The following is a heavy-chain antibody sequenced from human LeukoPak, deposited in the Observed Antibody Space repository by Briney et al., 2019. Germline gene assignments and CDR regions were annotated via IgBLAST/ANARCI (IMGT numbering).Heavy chain of an antibody. D-gene: IGHD4-17*01. J-gene: IGHJ6*03. CDR1: GGTFSSYA. CDR2: IIPIFGTA. CDR3: ARVSSYGDYEGYYYYYYMDV. V-gene: IGHV1-69*05. Sequence: ASVKVSCKASGGTFSSYAISWVRQAPGQGLEWMGRIIPIFGTANYAQKFQGRVTITTDESTSTAYMELSSLRSEDTAVYYCARVSSYGDYEGYYYYYYMDVWGKGTTVTVSS.